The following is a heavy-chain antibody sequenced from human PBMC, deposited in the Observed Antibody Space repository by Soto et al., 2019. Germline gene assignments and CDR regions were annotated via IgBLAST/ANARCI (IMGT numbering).Heavy chain of an antibody. Sequence: QVQLVQSGAEVKKPGASVKVSCKASGHTFTSYGISWVRQAPGQGLEWMGWISAYNGNTNYAQKLQGRVTMTTDTSTSTAYMELRSLRSDDTAVYYCARDRDIVVVPAAISNYYYGMDVWGQGTTVTVSS. V-gene: IGHV1-18*04. J-gene: IGHJ6*02. CDR2: ISAYNGNT. CDR3: ARDRDIVVVPAAISNYYYGMDV. CDR1: GHTFTSYG. D-gene: IGHD2-2*02.